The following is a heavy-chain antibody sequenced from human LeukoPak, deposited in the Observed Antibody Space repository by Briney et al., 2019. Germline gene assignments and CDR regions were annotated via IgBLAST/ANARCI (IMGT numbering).Heavy chain of an antibody. CDR2: INHSGST. J-gene: IGHJ4*02. Sequence: SETLSLTCAVYGGSFSGYYWSWIRQSPGKGLEWIGEINHSGSTKDNPSLKSRVTISVDTSKNQFSLKLSSVTAADTAVYYGRQYYYDSSGQLVDYWGQGTLVTVSS. CDR1: GGSFSGYY. D-gene: IGHD3-22*01. CDR3: RQYYYDSSGQLVDY. V-gene: IGHV4-34*01.